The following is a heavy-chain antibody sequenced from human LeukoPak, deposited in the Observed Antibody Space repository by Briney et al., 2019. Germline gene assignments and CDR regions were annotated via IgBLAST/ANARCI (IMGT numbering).Heavy chain of an antibody. Sequence: SETLSLTCAVYGGSFSGYYWSWIRQPPGKGLEWIGEINHSGSTNYNPSLKSRVTISVDTSKNQFSLKLSSVTAADTAVYYCARAAPLGYCSSTSCYNYYYYGMDVWGQGTTVTVSS. CDR2: INHSGST. CDR3: ARAAPLGYCSSTSCYNYYYYGMDV. D-gene: IGHD2-2*02. V-gene: IGHV4-34*01. CDR1: GGSFSGYY. J-gene: IGHJ6*02.